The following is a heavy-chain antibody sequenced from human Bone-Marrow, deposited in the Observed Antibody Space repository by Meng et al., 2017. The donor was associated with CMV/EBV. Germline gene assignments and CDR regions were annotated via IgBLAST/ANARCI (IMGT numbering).Heavy chain of an antibody. D-gene: IGHD2-2*01. CDR3: AKASCSSTSCHPYYFDY. CDR1: GFTFSSYA. Sequence: GESLKISCAASGFTFSSYAMSWVRQAPGKGLEWVSAISGSGGSTYYADSVKGRFTISRDNSKNTLYLQRNSRRAEDTDVYYCAKASCSSTSCHPYYFDYWGQGPLVTVSS. J-gene: IGHJ4*02. CDR2: ISGSGGST. V-gene: IGHV3-23*01.